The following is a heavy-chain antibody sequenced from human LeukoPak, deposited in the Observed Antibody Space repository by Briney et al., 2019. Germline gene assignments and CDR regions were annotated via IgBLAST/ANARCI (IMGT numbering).Heavy chain of an antibody. CDR2: ISGSGGNT. V-gene: IGHV3-23*01. CDR1: GFTFNNYA. D-gene: IGHD2-21*02. CDR3: AKDDDCGGDCYQTPFDY. Sequence: GGSLRLSCAASGFTFNNYAMSWVRQAPGKGLEWVSAISGSGGNTYYADSVKGPFTISRDNSKNTLYLQMNSLRAEDTAVYYCAKDDDCGGDCYQTPFDYWGQGTLVTVSS. J-gene: IGHJ4*02.